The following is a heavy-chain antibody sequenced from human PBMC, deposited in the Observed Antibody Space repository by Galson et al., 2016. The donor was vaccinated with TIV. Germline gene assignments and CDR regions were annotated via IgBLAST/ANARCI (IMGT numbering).Heavy chain of an antibody. J-gene: IGHJ4*02. Sequence: QSGAEVKKPGESLRISCRASGYRFTNKWITWVRQRPGKGLEWMGRIDPSASYTNYGPSFQGHVTISVDRSTNTAYLEWNSLRTSDTAMYFCAREPIVTPETIDYWGQGTLVTVSS. D-gene: IGHD5-18*01. CDR3: AREPIVTPETIDY. CDR2: IDPSASYT. CDR1: GYRFTNKW. V-gene: IGHV5-10-1*01.